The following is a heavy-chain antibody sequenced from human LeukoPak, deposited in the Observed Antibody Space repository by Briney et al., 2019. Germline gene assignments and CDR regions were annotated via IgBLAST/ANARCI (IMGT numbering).Heavy chain of an antibody. V-gene: IGHV4-61*02. CDR2: IYTSGST. D-gene: IGHD5-18*01. J-gene: IGHJ4*02. CDR1: GGSISSGSYY. CDR3: AREGYSYGTFDY. Sequence: PSETLSLTCTVSGGSISSGSYYWSWIRQPAGKGLEWIGRIYTSGSTNYNPSLKSRVTISVDTSKNQFSLKLSSVTAADTAVYYCAREGYSYGTFDYWGQGTLVTVSS.